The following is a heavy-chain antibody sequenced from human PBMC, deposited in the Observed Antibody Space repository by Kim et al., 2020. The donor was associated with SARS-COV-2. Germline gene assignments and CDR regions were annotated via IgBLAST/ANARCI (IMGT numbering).Heavy chain of an antibody. CDR1: GYTFTSYG. CDR3: ARGLNYYDSSGHQGDY. D-gene: IGHD3-22*01. Sequence: ASVKVSCKASGYTFTSYGISWVRQAPGQGLEWMGWISAYNGNTNYAQKLQGRVTMTTDTSTSTAYMELRSLRSDDTAVYYCARGLNYYDSSGHQGDYWGQGTLVTVSS. CDR2: ISAYNGNT. J-gene: IGHJ4*02. V-gene: IGHV1-18*01.